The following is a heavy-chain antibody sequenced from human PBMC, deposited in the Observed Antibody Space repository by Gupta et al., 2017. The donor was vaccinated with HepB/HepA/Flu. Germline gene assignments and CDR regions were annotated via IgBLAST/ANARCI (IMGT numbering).Heavy chain of an antibody. J-gene: IGHJ6*02. V-gene: IGHV3-15*01. CDR3: AAEGIRKWMVLESAQPPDDRYYGMAV. D-gene: IGHD6-19*01. Sequence: EVQLLQSGGGLVKPGGPLRLSCAASGLTFTNACMRWVRQAPGTGLEWVGRIKSKTEGGTTDDAAKVKGRLTISREDAKNTLYLKMNRLKTEETAEYSCAAEGIRKWMVLESAQPPDDRYYGMAVGSQGTTVTVFS. CDR2: IKSKTEGGTT. CDR1: GLTFTNAC.